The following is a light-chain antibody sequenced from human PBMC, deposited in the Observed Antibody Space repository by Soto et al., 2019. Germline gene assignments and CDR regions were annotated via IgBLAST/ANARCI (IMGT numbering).Light chain of an antibody. V-gene: IGKV1-39*01. CDR1: QNINNY. Sequence: DIQMTQSPSSLSTSVGDRVTITCRASQNINNYLNWYQQKPGKAPKLLIYAASSLQSGVPSRFSGSGSGTDFTLTISSLQPEDFATYYCQQTYSSPGTFGQGTKVDIK. CDR2: AAS. CDR3: QQTYSSPGT. J-gene: IGKJ1*01.